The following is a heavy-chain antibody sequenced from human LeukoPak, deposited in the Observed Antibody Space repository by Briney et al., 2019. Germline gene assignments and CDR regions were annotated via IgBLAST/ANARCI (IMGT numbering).Heavy chain of an antibody. CDR1: GFTFSSYA. J-gene: IGHJ1*01. CDR2: ISYDGSNK. D-gene: IGHD3-9*01. CDR3: ARVGRILTGSPSTLGYFQH. V-gene: IGHV3-30*04. Sequence: PGRSLRLSCAASGFTFSSYAMHWVRQAPGKGLEWVAVISYDGSNKYYADSVKGRFTISRDNSKNTLYLQMNSLRAEDTAVYYCARVGRILTGSPSTLGYFQHWGQGTLVTVSS.